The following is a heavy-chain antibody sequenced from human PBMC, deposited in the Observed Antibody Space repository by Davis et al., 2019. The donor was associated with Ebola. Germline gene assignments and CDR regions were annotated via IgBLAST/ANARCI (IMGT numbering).Heavy chain of an antibody. J-gene: IGHJ4*02. V-gene: IGHV3-23*01. CDR1: GFTFSTYA. D-gene: IGHD3-10*01. Sequence: GESLKISCAASGFTFSTYAMSWVRQAPGKGLEWVSAISGSAITTYYADSVKGRFTISRDNAKNSLYLQMNSLRAEDTAVYYCARVAGSYGSGSYYAYWGQGTLVTVSS. CDR3: ARVAGSYGSGSYYAY. CDR2: ISGSAITT.